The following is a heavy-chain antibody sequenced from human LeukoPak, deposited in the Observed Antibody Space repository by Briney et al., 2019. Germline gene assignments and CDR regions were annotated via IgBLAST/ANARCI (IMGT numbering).Heavy chain of an antibody. CDR2: IYYSGST. J-gene: IGHJ6*03. CDR3: ARHNRSGRVWVYYYMDV. D-gene: IGHD1-26*01. V-gene: IGHV4-39*01. CDR1: GGSISSSSYY. Sequence: RPSETLSLTCTVSGGSISSSSYYWGWIRQPPGKGLEWIGSIYYSGSTYYNPSLKSRVTISVDTSKNQFSLKLSSVTAADTAVYYCARHNRSGRVWVYYYMDVWGKGTTVTVSS.